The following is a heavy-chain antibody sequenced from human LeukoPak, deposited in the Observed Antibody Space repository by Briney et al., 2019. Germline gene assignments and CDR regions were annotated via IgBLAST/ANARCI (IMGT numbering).Heavy chain of an antibody. Sequence: GASVKVSCKASGGTFSSYAISWVRQAPGQGPEWMGGIIPIFGTANYAQKFQGRVTVTADESTSTAYMELSSLRSEDTAVYYCARRWGGSSSWYWNWFDPWGQGTLVTVSS. D-gene: IGHD6-13*01. CDR3: ARRWGGSSSWYWNWFDP. CDR1: GGTFSSYA. J-gene: IGHJ5*02. V-gene: IGHV1-69*13. CDR2: IIPIFGTA.